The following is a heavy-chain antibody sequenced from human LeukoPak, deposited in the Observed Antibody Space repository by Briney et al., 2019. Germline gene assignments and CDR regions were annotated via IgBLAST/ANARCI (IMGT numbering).Heavy chain of an antibody. Sequence: QAGGSLRLPCAASGFTFSSYGMHWVRQAPGKGLEWVAVIWYDGSNKYYADSVKGRFTISRDNSKNTLYLQMNSLRAEDTAVYYCARDITMMGDAFDIWGQGTMVTVSS. CDR1: GFTFSSYG. V-gene: IGHV3-33*08. D-gene: IGHD3-22*01. CDR3: ARDITMMGDAFDI. CDR2: IWYDGSNK. J-gene: IGHJ3*02.